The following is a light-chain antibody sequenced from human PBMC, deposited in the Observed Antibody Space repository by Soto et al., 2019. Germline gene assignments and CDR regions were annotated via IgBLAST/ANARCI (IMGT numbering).Light chain of an antibody. J-gene: IGKJ4*01. CDR1: QSVGRDY. CDR2: DAS. Sequence: EIVLTQSPGTLSLSPGESATLSCRASQSVGRDYLAWFQHTPGQAPRLLIYDASTRATGVPDRFSGSGSGTDFTSTVSRLEPEDFAVYYCHQYASEPLTFGGGTKLEI. V-gene: IGKV3-20*01. CDR3: HQYASEPLT.